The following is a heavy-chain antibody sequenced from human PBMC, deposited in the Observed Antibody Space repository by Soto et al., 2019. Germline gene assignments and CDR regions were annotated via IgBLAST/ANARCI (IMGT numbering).Heavy chain of an antibody. CDR2: ISGPSIYI. Sequence: EVQLVESGGGLVKPGGSLRLSCVASGFTFSGYSINWVRQAPGKGLEWVSYISGPSIYIYYADSVKGRFTISRDNAKSAVYLKMNSIRAEDTAVYYCARGFRNGFNFWGQGTTVSVSS. CDR3: ARGFRNGFNF. V-gene: IGHV3-21*01. D-gene: IGHD1-1*01. J-gene: IGHJ3*01. CDR1: GFTFSGYS.